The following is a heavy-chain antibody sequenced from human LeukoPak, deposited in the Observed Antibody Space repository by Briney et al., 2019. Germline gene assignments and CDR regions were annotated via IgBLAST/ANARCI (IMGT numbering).Heavy chain of an antibody. CDR1: GGSISSSSYY. CDR2: IYYSGST. V-gene: IGHV4-39*01. J-gene: IGHJ5*02. Sequence: SETLSLTCTVSGGSISSSSYYWGWIRQPPGKGLEWIGSIYYSGSTYYNPSLKSRVTISVDTSKNQFSLELSSVTAADTAVYYCARQDYGDYSWFDPWGQGTLVTVSS. CDR3: ARQDYGDYSWFDP. D-gene: IGHD4-17*01.